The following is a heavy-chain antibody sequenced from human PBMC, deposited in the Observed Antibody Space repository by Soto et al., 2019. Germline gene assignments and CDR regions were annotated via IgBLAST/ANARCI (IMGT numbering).Heavy chain of an antibody. CDR3: NNWFDH. Sequence: PSETLSLTCAVSGGSISSNRWWIWVRQPPGKGLEWIGDIYHSGSTGYTPALKSRVTMSVDKSKNLFSLELTSVTAADTAIYYCNNWFDHWGQGILVTVSS. CDR2: IYHSGST. J-gene: IGHJ5*02. CDR1: GGSISSNRW. V-gene: IGHV4-4*02.